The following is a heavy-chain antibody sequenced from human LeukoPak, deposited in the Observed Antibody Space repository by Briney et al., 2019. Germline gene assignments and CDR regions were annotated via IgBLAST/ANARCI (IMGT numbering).Heavy chain of an antibody. V-gene: IGHV1-69*02. D-gene: IGHD4-17*01. CDR3: ARDDYGDYNRVGY. Sequence: SVKVSCKDSGGTFSSYTISWVRQAPGQGLEWMGRIIPILGIANYAQKFQGRVTITADKSTSTAYMELSSLRSEDTAVYYCARDDYGDYNRVGYWGQGTLVTVSS. CDR1: GGTFSSYT. CDR2: IIPILGIA. J-gene: IGHJ4*02.